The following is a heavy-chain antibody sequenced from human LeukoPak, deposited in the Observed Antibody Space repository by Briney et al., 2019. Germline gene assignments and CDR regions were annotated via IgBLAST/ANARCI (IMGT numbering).Heavy chain of an antibody. CDR2: INHNGNVN. J-gene: IGHJ6*02. Sequence: GGSLRLSCVASGFTFGKYWMSWVRQAPGKGLEWVASINHNGNVNYYVDSVKGRFTISRDNAKNSLYLQMSNLGAEDTAVYFCARGGGLDVWGQGATVTVSS. D-gene: IGHD3-16*01. CDR1: GFTFGKYW. CDR3: ARGGGLDV. V-gene: IGHV3-7*03.